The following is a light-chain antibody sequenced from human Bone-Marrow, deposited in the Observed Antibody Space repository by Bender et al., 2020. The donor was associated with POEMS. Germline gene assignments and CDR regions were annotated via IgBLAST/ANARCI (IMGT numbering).Light chain of an antibody. CDR3: YSTDTSGTPVV. Sequence: SYELTQPPSVSVSPGQTARITCSGDALPKKYAYWYQQKSGQAPVLVIYEDSQRPSGIPERFSASSSGTMATLTISGAQAEDEAVYYCYSTDTSGTPVVFGGGTKLTVL. CDR1: ALPKKY. J-gene: IGLJ2*01. CDR2: EDS. V-gene: IGLV3-10*01.